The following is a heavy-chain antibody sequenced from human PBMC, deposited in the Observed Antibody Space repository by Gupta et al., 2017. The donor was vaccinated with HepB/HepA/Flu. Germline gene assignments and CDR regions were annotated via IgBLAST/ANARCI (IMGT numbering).Heavy chain of an antibody. CDR3: ASEYIKSSNTDY. V-gene: IGHV3-33*01. D-gene: IGHD6-6*01. CDR1: GFSFSDYG. CDR2: IWFDGSQR. J-gene: IGHJ4*02. Sequence: QVQMVESGGGVVQPGRSLRLSCSASGFSFSDYGMHWFRRAPGKGLEWLAVIWFDGSQRYYADSVRGRFTISRDNSKSTLYLRMNSLRAEDTAVDYCASEYIKSSNTDYWGRGILVTVSS.